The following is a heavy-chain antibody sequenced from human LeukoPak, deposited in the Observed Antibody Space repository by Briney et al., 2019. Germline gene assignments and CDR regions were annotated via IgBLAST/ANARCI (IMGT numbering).Heavy chain of an antibody. CDR1: GGAINSYY. CDR3: ATGYHSYYMDV. J-gene: IGHJ6*03. CDR2: INYSGST. V-gene: IGHV4-59*01. Sequence: SQTLSRTCTVSGGAINSYYWSWIRQPPGKGLEWIGYINYSGSTDYNPSLKSRVTISLDTSKNQFSLKLSSVTAADTAVYYCATGYHSYYMDVWGKGTTVTISS.